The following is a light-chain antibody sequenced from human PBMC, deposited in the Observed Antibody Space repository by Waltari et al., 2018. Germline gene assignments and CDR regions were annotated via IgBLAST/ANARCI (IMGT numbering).Light chain of an antibody. CDR3: QQYYSTPLT. Sequence: DIVMTQSPDSLAVPRGERATINCKSSQSVLYSSNNKNYLAWYQQKPGQPPKLLIYWASTRESGVPDRFSGSGSGTDFTLTISSLQAADVAVYYCQQYYSTPLTFGGGTKVEIK. J-gene: IGKJ4*01. CDR1: QSVLYSSNNKNY. CDR2: WAS. V-gene: IGKV4-1*01.